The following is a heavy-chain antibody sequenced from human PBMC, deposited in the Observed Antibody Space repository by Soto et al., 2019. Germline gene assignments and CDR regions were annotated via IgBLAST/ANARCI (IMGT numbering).Heavy chain of an antibody. V-gene: IGHV4-61*01. CDR2: IYYSGST. CDR3: ASFPNDYGDYVDY. Sequence: TLSLTCTVSGGSVSSGSYYWSWIRQPPGKGLEWIGYIYYSGSTNYNPSLKSRVTISVDTSKNQFSLKLSSVTAADTAVYYCASFPNDYGDYVDYWGQGTLVTVSS. CDR1: GGSVSSGSYY. D-gene: IGHD4-17*01. J-gene: IGHJ4*02.